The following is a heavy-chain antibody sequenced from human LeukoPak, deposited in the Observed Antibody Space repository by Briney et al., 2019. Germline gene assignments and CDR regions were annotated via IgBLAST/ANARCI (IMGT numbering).Heavy chain of an antibody. CDR3: ARIPYPSIAVAGTDY. CDR2: IYHSGST. J-gene: IGHJ4*02. V-gene: IGHV4-4*02. CDR1: GGSISSSNW. Sequence: SGTLSLTCAVSGGSISSSNWWSWVRQPPGKGLEWIGEIYHSGSTNYNPSLKSRVTISVDKSKNQFSLKLSSVTAADTAVYYCARIPYPSIAVAGTDYWGQGTLVTVSS. D-gene: IGHD6-19*01.